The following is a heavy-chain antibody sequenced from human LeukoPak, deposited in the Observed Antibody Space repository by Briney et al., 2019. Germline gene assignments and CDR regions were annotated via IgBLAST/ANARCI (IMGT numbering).Heavy chain of an antibody. V-gene: IGHV3-48*03. CDR3: ARVGSGSYLSY. CDR1: GFTFSTYE. J-gene: IGHJ4*02. CDR2: IRSSGTTI. D-gene: IGHD3-10*01. Sequence: PGGSLRLSCAASGFTFSTYEMNWVRQAPGKGPEWVSSIRSSGTTIFYADSVKGRFTISRGNAKNSLYLQMNSLRAEDTAIYYCARVGSGSYLSYWGQGTLVTVSS.